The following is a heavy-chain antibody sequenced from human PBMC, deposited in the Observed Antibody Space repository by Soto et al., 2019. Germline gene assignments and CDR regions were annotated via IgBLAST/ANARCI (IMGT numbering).Heavy chain of an antibody. Sequence: PGGSLRLSCAASGFTFPRFGMHWVRQSPGKGLEWVALITYEGSQIYYADAVKGRFTISRDNGDNTLSLQMDNLRTEETATDCCAKGRGEMNWANYYGLDVWGQGTTVSVS. CDR2: ITYEGSQI. D-gene: IGHD7-27*01. CDR3: AKGRGEMNWANYYGLDV. CDR1: GFTFPRFG. J-gene: IGHJ6*02. V-gene: IGHV3-30*18.